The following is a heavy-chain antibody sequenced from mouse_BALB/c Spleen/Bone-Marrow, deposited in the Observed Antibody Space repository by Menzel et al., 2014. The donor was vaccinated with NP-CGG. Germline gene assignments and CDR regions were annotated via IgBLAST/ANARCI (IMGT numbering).Heavy chain of an antibody. V-gene: IGHV6-6*02. CDR2: IRLKSNNYAT. CDR3: TRSLRLFDY. D-gene: IGHD1-1*01. Sequence: DVKLVESGGGLVQPGGSMKLSCVASGFTFSNYWMNWVRQSPEKGLEWVAEIRLKSNNYATHYAESVKGRFTISRDDSKSSVYLQMNNLRPGDTGIYYCTRSLRLFDYWGQGTTLTVSS. CDR1: GFTFSNYW. J-gene: IGHJ2*01.